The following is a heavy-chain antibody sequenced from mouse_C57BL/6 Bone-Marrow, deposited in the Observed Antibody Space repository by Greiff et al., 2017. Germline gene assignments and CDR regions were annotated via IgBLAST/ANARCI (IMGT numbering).Heavy chain of an antibody. CDR2: IYPRSGNT. CDR1: GYTFTSYG. V-gene: IGHV1-81*01. CDR3: ASPYYYGSSSAWFAY. J-gene: IGHJ3*01. D-gene: IGHD1-1*01. Sequence: QVQLQQSGAELARPGASVKLSCKASGYTFTSYGISWVKQRTGQGLEWIGEIYPRSGNTYYNEKFKGKATLTAYKSSSTAYMELRSLTSEDSAVYFCASPYYYGSSSAWFAYWGQGTLVTVSA.